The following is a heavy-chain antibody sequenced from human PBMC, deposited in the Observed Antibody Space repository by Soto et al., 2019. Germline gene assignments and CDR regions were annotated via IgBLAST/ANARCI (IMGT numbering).Heavy chain of an antibody. CDR2: ISAYNGNK. CDR1: GYTFTGHG. Sequence: ASVKVSCKTSGYTFTGHGITWMRQAPGQGLEWMGWISAYNGNKVYAQRLQDRLTMTTDTSTSTAYMELRSLRSDDTAVYYCARFEVRAAARPRYYFDYWGQG. D-gene: IGHD6-13*01. V-gene: IGHV1-18*01. J-gene: IGHJ4*02. CDR3: ARFEVRAAARPRYYFDY.